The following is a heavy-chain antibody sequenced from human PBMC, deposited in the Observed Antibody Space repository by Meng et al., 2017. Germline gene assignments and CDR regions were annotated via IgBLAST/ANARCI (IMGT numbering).Heavy chain of an antibody. V-gene: IGHV4-34*01. D-gene: IGHD3-22*01. Sequence: QGQRQRWGAELLEPSQALLHTCCMHVGSLLGSYWRPIRQPPVKGLEWIEEIKHSERPNYKLSLKGRVTISEDTSKNQFSLKLSSVTAADTAVYYRARASPYDRGVYFDYWGQGTLVTVSS. J-gene: IGHJ4*02. CDR1: VGSLLGSY. CDR3: ARASPYDRGVYFDY. CDR2: IKHSERP.